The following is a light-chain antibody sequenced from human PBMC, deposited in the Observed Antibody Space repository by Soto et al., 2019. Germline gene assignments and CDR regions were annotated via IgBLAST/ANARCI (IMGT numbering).Light chain of an antibody. J-gene: IGLJ1*01. V-gene: IGLV1-40*01. CDR1: SSNIGAGYD. CDR3: QSYDSRLSGLYV. CDR2: GNS. Sequence: QPVLTQPPSVSGAPGQRVTISCTGSSSNIGAGYDVHWYQQLPGTAPKLLIYGNSNRPSGVPDRFSGSKSGTSASLAITGLQAEDEADYYCQSYDSRLSGLYVFATGTKVTVL.